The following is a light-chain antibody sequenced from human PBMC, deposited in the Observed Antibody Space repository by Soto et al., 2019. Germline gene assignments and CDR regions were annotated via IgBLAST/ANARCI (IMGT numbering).Light chain of an antibody. CDR2: KAS. CDR3: QQYNSYPWT. J-gene: IGKJ1*01. CDR1: QSISSW. V-gene: IGKV1-5*03. Sequence: DIQMTQSPSTLSASVGDRVTITCRASQSISSWLAWYQRKPGKAPNLLIYKASSLESGVPSRFSGSASGTEFTLTISSLQPDDFATCYCQQYNSYPWTFGQGTKVEIK.